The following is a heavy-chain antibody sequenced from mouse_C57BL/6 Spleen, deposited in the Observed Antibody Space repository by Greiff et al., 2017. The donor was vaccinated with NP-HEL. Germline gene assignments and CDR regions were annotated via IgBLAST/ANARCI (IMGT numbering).Heavy chain of an antibody. D-gene: IGHD2-5*01. CDR2: ISSGSSTI. J-gene: IGHJ3*01. V-gene: IGHV5-17*01. Sequence: EVKLVESGGGLVKPGGSLKLSCAASGFTFSDYGMHWVRQAPEKGLEWVAYISSGSSTIYYADTVKGRFTISRDNAKNTLFLQMTSLRSEDTAMYYCARDGYSNVAYWGQGTLVTVSA. CDR3: ARDGYSNVAY. CDR1: GFTFSDYG.